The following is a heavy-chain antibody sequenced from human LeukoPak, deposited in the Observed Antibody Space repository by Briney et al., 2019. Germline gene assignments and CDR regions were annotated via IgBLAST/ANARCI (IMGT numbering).Heavy chain of an antibody. V-gene: IGHV4-4*07. CDR2: IYTSGST. CDR1: GGSISSYY. CDR3: ARELGYQLLFGWFDP. Sequence: SETLSLTCTVSGGSISSYYWSWIRQPAGKGLEWIGRIYTSGSTNYNPSLKSRVTMSVDTSKNQFSLKLSSVTAADTVVYYCARELGYQLLFGWFDPWGQGTLVTVSS. J-gene: IGHJ5*02. D-gene: IGHD2-2*01.